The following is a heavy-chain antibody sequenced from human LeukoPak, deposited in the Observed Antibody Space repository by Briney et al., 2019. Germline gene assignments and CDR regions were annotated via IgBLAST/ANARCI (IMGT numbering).Heavy chain of an antibody. CDR1: GYSISSGYY. D-gene: IGHD2-2*01. J-gene: IGHJ4*02. V-gene: IGHV4-38-2*01. CDR3: AGAPAGSLDWLSPFDY. CDR2: IYASGNT. Sequence: PSETLSLTCAVSGYSISSGYYWGWIRQPAGKRLEWIGRIYASGNTNYNPSLNSRVTISVDTSKNQLSLKLSSVTAADTAVYYCAGAPAGSLDWLSPFDYWGQGTLVTVSS.